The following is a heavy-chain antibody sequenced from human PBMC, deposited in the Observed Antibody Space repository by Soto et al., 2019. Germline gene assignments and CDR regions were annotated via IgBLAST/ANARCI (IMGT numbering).Heavy chain of an antibody. CDR3: ARGEATGTPFPDY. CDR2: ISSTSSYI. J-gene: IGHJ4*02. Sequence: PGGSLRLSCAASGFTFSTYTMNWVRQAPGKGLEWVSSISSTSSYIYYADSVKGRFTVSRDNAENSLFLQLNSLRADDTALYYCARGEATGTPFPDYWGQGTLVTVSS. V-gene: IGHV3-21*01. CDR1: GFTFSTYT. D-gene: IGHD1-1*01.